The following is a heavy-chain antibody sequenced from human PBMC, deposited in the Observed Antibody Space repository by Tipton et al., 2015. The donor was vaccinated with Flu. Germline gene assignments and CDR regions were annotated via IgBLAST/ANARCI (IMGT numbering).Heavy chain of an antibody. CDR1: GDSITSDYY. CDR2: IYRSGTT. D-gene: IGHD4-11*01. V-gene: IGHV4-38-2*01. CDR3: ARRDYTNYVSDPKNWFDS. J-gene: IGHJ5*01. Sequence: LRLSCAVSGDSITSDYYWGGIRQPPGKGLEWIASIYRSGTTDYNPSLRGRVSISLDTSKNQFSLKMRSVTAADMAVYYCARRDYTNYVSDPKNWFDSWGQGTLVTVSS.